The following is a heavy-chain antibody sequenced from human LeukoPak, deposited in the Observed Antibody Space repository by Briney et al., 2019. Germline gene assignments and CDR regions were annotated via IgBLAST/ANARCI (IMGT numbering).Heavy chain of an antibody. V-gene: IGHV3-30-3*01. CDR2: ISYDGSNK. J-gene: IGHJ6*02. CDR1: GFPFSSYS. Sequence: RLSCAASGFPFSSYSMHWVRQAPGKGLEWVAVISYDGSNKYYADSVKGRFTISRDKSKNTLYLQMNSLRAEDTAVYYCASLGYCSGGSCYFYGMDVWGQGTTVTVSS. D-gene: IGHD2-15*01. CDR3: ASLGYCSGGSCYFYGMDV.